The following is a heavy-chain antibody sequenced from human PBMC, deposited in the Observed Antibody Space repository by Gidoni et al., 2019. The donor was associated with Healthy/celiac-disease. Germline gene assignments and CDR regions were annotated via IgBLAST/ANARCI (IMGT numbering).Heavy chain of an antibody. V-gene: IGHV3-33*01. Sequence: QVQLVESGGGVVQPGRSLRLSCAASGFTFSSYGMHWVRQAPGKGLEWVAVIWYDGSNKYYADSVKGRFTISRDNSKNTLYLQMNSLRAEDTAVYYCATGDYFWGYYYYMDVWGKGTTVTVSS. D-gene: IGHD4-17*01. CDR2: IWYDGSNK. CDR1: GFTFSSYG. J-gene: IGHJ6*03. CDR3: ATGDYFWGYYYYMDV.